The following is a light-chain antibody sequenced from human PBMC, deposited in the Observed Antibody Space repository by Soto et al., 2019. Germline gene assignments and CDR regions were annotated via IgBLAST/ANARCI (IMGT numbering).Light chain of an antibody. CDR2: GAS. CDR3: QQYGSSPWT. V-gene: IGKV3-20*01. J-gene: IGKJ1*01. CDR1: QSVSSSY. Sequence: EVVLTQSPCTLSLSPVERATLSCRASQSVSSSYLAWYQQKPGQAPRLLIYGASSRATGTPDRFSGSGSGTDFTLTISRLEPEDFAVYYCQQYGSSPWTFGQGTKVDIK.